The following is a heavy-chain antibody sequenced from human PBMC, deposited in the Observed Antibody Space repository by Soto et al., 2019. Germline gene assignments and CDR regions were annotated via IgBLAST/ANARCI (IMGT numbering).Heavy chain of an antibody. CDR1: GGSLSDYF. J-gene: IGHJ6*03. V-gene: IGHV4-34*01. CDR2: INHLGSI. CDR3: ARGGISHWAYFYYMDV. D-gene: IGHD2-21*01. Sequence: PSETLSLTCVVSGGSLSDYFWSWIRQPPGMALEWIGEINHLGSINYNPSLKSRVTMSVDTPKNQFSLTLNSVTAADTATYYCARGGISHWAYFYYMDVWDRGTTVIVSS.